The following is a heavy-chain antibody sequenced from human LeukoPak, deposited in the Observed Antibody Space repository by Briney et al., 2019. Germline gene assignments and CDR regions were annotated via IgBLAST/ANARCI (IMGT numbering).Heavy chain of an antibody. CDR1: GFTFSSYL. J-gene: IGHJ4*02. D-gene: IGHD2-2*01. CDR3: SRDVSRNTPDF. CDR2: ISPDAGTK. V-gene: IGHV3-7*01. Sequence: PGGSLRLSCAASGFTFSSYLMTWFRQAPGKGLEWVANISPDAGTKYYVASVQGRFTISRDNAKNSLYLQMSSLRADDTALYFCSRDVSRNTPDFWGQGTLVSVSS.